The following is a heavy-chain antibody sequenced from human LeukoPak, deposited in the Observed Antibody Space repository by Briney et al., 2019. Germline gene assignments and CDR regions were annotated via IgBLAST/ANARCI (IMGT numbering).Heavy chain of an antibody. V-gene: IGHV3-23*01. J-gene: IGHJ4*02. D-gene: IGHD3-10*01. CDR2: ISGSGDST. CDR3: AKDGTSDYYGSGSPPI. CDR1: GFTLRSYV. Sequence: GGSLRLSCVASGFTLRSYVMNWVRQTPGKGLEWVSSISGSGDSTSYADSVKGRFSISRDNSKNTLYLQMNSLRAEDTAVYYCAKDGTSDYYGSGSPPIWGQGTLVTVSS.